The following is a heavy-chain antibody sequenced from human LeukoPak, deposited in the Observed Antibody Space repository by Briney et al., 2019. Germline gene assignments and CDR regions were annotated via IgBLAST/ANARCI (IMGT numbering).Heavy chain of an antibody. Sequence: ASVKVSCKDSGGTFSSYAISWVRQAPGQGLEWMGGIIPIFGTANYAQKFQGRVTITTDESTSTAYMELSSLRSEDTAVYYCARVRSGYQYYFDYWGQGTLVTVSS. D-gene: IGHD3-22*01. V-gene: IGHV1-69*05. CDR3: ARVRSGYQYYFDY. J-gene: IGHJ4*02. CDR2: IIPIFGTA. CDR1: GGTFSSYA.